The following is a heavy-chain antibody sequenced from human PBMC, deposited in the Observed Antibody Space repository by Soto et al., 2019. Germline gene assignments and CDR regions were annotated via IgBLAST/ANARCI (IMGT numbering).Heavy chain of an antibody. CDR1: GGSISSYY. D-gene: IGHD4-17*01. CDR2: IYYSGST. Sequence: PSETLSLTCTVPGGSISSYYWSWIRQPPGKGLEWIGYIYYSGSTNYNPSLKSRVTISVDTSKNQFSLKLSSVTAADTAVYYCARDRGDYEVYWGQGTLVTVSS. CDR3: ARDRGDYEVY. J-gene: IGHJ4*02. V-gene: IGHV4-59*01.